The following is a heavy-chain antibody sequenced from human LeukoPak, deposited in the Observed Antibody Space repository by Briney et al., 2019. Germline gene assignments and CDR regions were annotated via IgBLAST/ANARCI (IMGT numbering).Heavy chain of an antibody. CDR3: AREGAVYIDY. V-gene: IGHV4-59*12. Sequence: SETLSLTCTVSGGSISSYYWSWIRQPPGKRLEWIGYIYYSGSTNYNPSLKSRVTISVDRSKNQFSLKLSSVTAADTAVYYCAREGAVYIDYWGQGTLVTVSS. J-gene: IGHJ4*02. CDR2: IYYSGST. D-gene: IGHD1-26*01. CDR1: GGSISSYY.